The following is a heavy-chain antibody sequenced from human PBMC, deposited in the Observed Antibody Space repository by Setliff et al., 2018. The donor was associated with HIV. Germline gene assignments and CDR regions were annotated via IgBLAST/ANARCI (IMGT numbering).Heavy chain of an antibody. V-gene: IGHV3-11*01. Sequence: LRLSCVASGFTLSAYYMIWIRQAPGQGREWVSYISTSSATKYYADSVKGRSTISRDNAKNSLYLQMNSLRAEDTALYYCARDYSRYTWNYFDYWSQGTLVTVSS. CDR1: GFTLSAYY. J-gene: IGHJ4*02. CDR3: ARDYSRYTWNYFDY. CDR2: ISTSSATK. D-gene: IGHD1-20*01.